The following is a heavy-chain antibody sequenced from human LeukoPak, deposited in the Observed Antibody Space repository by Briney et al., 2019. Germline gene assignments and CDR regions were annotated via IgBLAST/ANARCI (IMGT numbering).Heavy chain of an antibody. CDR2: IYLGDSDV. CDR3: ARHGGKYSHSIDS. CDR1: GNSFTNSW. V-gene: IGHV5-51*01. D-gene: IGHD3-16*01. J-gene: IGHJ4*02. Sequence: GESLKISCKGSGNSFTNSWIGWVRQMPGKGLEWMRIIYLGDSDVRYSPSSQGQVTISADKSISSAYLQWSSLKDSDTAMYYCARHGGKYSHSIDSWGQGTLVTVSS.